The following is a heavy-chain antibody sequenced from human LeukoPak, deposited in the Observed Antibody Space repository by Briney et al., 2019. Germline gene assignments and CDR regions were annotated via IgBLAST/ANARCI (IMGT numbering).Heavy chain of an antibody. Sequence: GGSLRLSCAAPGFTFSSYSMNWVRQAPGKGLEWVSSISSSSSYIYYADSVKGRFTISRDNAKNSLYLQMNSLRAEDTAVYYCARFDYGGNSIFDYWGQGTLVTVSS. CDR3: ARFDYGGNSIFDY. D-gene: IGHD4-23*01. CDR2: ISSSSSYI. CDR1: GFTFSSYS. V-gene: IGHV3-21*01. J-gene: IGHJ4*02.